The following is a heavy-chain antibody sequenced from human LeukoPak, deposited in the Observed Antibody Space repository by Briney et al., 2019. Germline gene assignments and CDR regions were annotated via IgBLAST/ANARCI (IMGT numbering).Heavy chain of an antibody. CDR3: ARSRSSSWYRYFDY. D-gene: IGHD6-13*01. V-gene: IGHV1-2*02. CDR1: GYTFTDYY. CDR2: VNPNSGVT. Sequence: ASVKVSCKASGYTFTDYYIHWVRQAPGQGLEWMGWVNPNSGVTDYAQKFQGRVTMTRDTSISTAYMELSRLRSDDTAVYYCARSRSSSWYRYFDYWGQGTLVTVSS. J-gene: IGHJ4*02.